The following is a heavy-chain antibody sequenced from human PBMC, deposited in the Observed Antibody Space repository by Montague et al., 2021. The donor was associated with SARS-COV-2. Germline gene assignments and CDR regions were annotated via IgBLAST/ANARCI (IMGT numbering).Heavy chain of an antibody. CDR3: ARLGDGVVPSPILGVGPYDPCYAMDI. CDR1: GGSFSTYS. D-gene: IGHD3-10*01. CDR2: IHHGGST. Sequence: SETLSLTCAVHGGSFSTYSWNWIRQPPGKGLEWIGEIHHGGSTNYNPSLKSRVTISADTSKNQFSLKLTSVAAADTAVYYCARLGDGVVPSPILGVGPYDPCYAMDIWGKGTTVTVSS. J-gene: IGHJ6*04. V-gene: IGHV4-34*01.